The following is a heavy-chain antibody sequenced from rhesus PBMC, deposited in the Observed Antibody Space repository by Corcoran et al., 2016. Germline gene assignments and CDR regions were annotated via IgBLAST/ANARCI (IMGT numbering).Heavy chain of an antibody. Sequence: QVQLQESGPGLVKPSETLSLTWAVSGGSISGYYYWSWIRQPPGKGLELTGGIYGSGWSTYPNPSLKSRVTLSVDTSKHQFSLKLGSVTAADTAVYYCARGLQSWGQGLRVTVSS. CDR3: ARGLQS. CDR2: IYGSGWST. CDR1: GGSISGYYY. V-gene: IGHV4S14*01. D-gene: IGHD5-42*01. J-gene: IGHJ3*01.